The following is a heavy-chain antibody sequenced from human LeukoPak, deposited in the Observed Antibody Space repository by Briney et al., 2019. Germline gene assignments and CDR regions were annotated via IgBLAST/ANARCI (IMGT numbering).Heavy chain of an antibody. J-gene: IGHJ4*02. Sequence: EASVKVSCKASGYTFSSFYLHWVRQAPGQGLEWMGIITPNTGDTTYAPKFQDRLIMTRDRSTSTVYTELHSLRSEDTAVYYCARSRNYYRVYFDNWGQGTPVPVSS. CDR3: ARSRNYYRVYFDN. D-gene: IGHD3-10*01. V-gene: IGHV1-46*01. CDR1: GYTFSSFY. CDR2: ITPNTGDT.